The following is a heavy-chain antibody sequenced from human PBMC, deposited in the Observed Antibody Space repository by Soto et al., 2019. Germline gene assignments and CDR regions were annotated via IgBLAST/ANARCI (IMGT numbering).Heavy chain of an antibody. Sequence: SETLSLTCTVSGGSISSSSYYWGWIRQPPGKGLEWIGSIYYSGSTYYNPSLKSRVTISVDTSKNQFSLKLSSVTAADTAVYYCARPLVRSSGWFGYWFDPWGQGTLVTVSS. D-gene: IGHD6-19*01. CDR2: IYYSGST. CDR1: GGSISSSSYY. CDR3: ARPLVRSSGWFGYWFDP. J-gene: IGHJ5*02. V-gene: IGHV4-39*01.